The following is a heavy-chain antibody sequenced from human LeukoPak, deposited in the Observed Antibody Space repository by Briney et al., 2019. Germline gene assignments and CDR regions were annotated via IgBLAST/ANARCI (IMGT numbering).Heavy chain of an antibody. Sequence: GGSLRLSCAAPGFTFSSNWMSWVRQAPGKGLEWVANINQNGSGKYYLASVKGRFTISRDNAKTSLYLQMSSLRAEDTAVYYCAKDQRGFGYWGQGTLVTVSS. D-gene: IGHD3-10*01. CDR1: GFTFSSNW. V-gene: IGHV3-7*04. CDR3: AKDQRGFGY. CDR2: INQNGSGK. J-gene: IGHJ4*02.